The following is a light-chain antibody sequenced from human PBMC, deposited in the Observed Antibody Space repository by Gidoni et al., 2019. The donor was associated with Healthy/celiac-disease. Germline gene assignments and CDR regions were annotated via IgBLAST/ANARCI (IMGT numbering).Light chain of an antibody. CDR2: DAS. Sequence: DIQMTQSPSTLSASVGDRVTITCRASQSSSSWLAWYQQKPGKAPKLLIYDASSLESGVPSRFSGSGSGTEVTLTISRLQPDDFATYYCQQYNSYSPLTFGEGTKVEIK. J-gene: IGKJ4*01. V-gene: IGKV1-5*01. CDR1: QSSSSW. CDR3: QQYNSYSPLT.